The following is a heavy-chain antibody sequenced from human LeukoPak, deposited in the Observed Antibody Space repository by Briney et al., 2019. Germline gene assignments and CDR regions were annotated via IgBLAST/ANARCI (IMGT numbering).Heavy chain of an antibody. V-gene: IGHV4-30-4*01. J-gene: IGHJ4*02. D-gene: IGHD1-26*01. CDR3: ASVSVWELATHPGGSFDY. CDR2: IYHTGTT. CDR1: GGLISRIEYY. Sequence: SQTLSLTCTVSGGLISRIEYYWSWVRHSPVKGLEWFGHIYHTGTTLYSPHLNNRLTVSVDSSRNQYSLTLNAETAADTAVYYCASVSVWELATHPGGSFDYWGRGILVTVSS.